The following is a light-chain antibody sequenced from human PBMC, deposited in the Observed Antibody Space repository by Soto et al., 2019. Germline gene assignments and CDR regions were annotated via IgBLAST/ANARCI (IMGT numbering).Light chain of an antibody. J-gene: IGLJ1*01. CDR2: EVS. CDR1: SSDVGGYNY. Sequence: QSALTQPASVSGSAGQSIAISCTGTSSDVGGYNYVSWYQQHPGKAPKLLLSEVSKRPSGVSDRFSGSKSGNTASLTISGLQTQDEADYYCSSFTSAYTFVFGNGTKATVL. CDR3: SSFTSAYTFV. V-gene: IGLV2-14*01.